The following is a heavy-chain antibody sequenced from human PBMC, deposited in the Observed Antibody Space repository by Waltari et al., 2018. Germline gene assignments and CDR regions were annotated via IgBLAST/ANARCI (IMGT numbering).Heavy chain of an antibody. J-gene: IGHJ4*02. CDR3: ARGSYFDF. Sequence: QVDLVQSGAEVKKPGASVKVSCKASGYTFSKYGINWVRQAPGQGLEWMGWISAYTGNTHYAQKLQGRVSMTTDTSTNTAYMELTSLRSDDTAVYFCARGSYFDFWGQGTLVTVSS. V-gene: IGHV1-18*01. CDR2: ISAYTGNT. CDR1: GYTFSKYG.